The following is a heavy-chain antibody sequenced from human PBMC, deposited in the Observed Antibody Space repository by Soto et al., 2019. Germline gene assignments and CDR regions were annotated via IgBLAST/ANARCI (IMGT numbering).Heavy chain of an antibody. D-gene: IGHD3-16*01. CDR1: DGSISSYY. CDR3: ASMIRDPVLSFDS. J-gene: IGHJ5*01. CDR2: IFYSGST. Sequence: QVQLQESGPGLVKPSETLSLTCTVSDGSISSYYWSWIRQPPGKGLEWIGFIFYSGSTSYNPSLKSRVTISIDTTEYQFSLKLNSETAADTAVYYCASMIRDPVLSFDSWGQGILVAVSS. V-gene: IGHV4-59*01.